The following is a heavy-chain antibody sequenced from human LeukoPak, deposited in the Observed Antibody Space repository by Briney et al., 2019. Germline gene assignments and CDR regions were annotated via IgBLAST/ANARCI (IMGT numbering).Heavy chain of an antibody. J-gene: IGHJ4*02. CDR1: GGSISSSSYY. D-gene: IGHD1-1*01. V-gene: IGHV4-39*01. CDR2: IYYSGST. CDR3: ARHLSWQLQPFEY. Sequence: SETLSLTCTVSGGSISSSSYYWGWIRQPPGKGLEWIGSIYYSGSTYYNPSLKSRVTISVDTSKNKVSLKLSSVTAADTAVYYCARHLSWQLQPFEYWGQGTLVTVSS.